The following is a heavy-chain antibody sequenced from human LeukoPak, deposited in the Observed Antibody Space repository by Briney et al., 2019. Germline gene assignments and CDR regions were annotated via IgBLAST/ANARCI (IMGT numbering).Heavy chain of an antibody. Sequence: GGSLRLSCAASGFTFSSYGMHWVRQAPGKGLEWVAVISYDGSNKYYADSVKGRFTISRDNSKNTLYLQMNSLRAEDTAVCYCAKLIDGHASGDYWGQGTLVTVSS. D-gene: IGHD3-10*01. CDR3: AKLIDGHASGDY. CDR1: GFTFSSYG. J-gene: IGHJ4*02. CDR2: ISYDGSNK. V-gene: IGHV3-30*18.